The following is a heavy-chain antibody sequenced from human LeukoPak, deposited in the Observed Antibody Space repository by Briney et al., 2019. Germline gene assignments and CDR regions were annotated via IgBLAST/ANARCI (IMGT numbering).Heavy chain of an antibody. V-gene: IGHV4-39*01. D-gene: IGHD3-10*01. CDR2: IYYSGNT. CDR3: ARGEIRAPFDY. J-gene: IGHJ4*02. Sequence: SETLSLTCTVSGVSISSSNSYWGWIRQPPGKGLEWIGSIYYSGNTYYNASLKSQVSISIDTSKNQFSLRLTSVTAADTAVYYCARGEIRAPFDYWGQGTLVTVSS. CDR1: GVSISSSNSY.